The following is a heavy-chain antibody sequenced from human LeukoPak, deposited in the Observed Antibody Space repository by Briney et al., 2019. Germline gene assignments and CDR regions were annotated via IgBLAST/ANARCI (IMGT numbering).Heavy chain of an antibody. CDR2: IIPIFGTA. V-gene: IGHV1-69*13. J-gene: IGHJ6*02. CDR3: ARGSSIAVADVTLPYYGMDV. D-gene: IGHD6-19*01. CDR1: GGTFSSYA. Sequence: ASVKVSCKASGGTFSSYAISWVRQAPGQGLEWMGGIIPIFGTANYAQKFQGRVTITADESTSTAYMELSSLRSEDTAVYYCARGSSIAVADVTLPYYGMDVWGQGTTVTVSS.